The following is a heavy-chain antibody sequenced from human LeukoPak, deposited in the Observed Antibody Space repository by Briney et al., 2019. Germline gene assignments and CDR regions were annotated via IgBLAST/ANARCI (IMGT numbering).Heavy chain of an antibody. V-gene: IGHV3-23*01. Sequence: GGSLRLSCAASGFTFNTYGMNWVRQAPGKGLEWVSAISGSGGSTYYADSVKGRFTISRDNSKNTLYLQMHSLRAEDTAVYYCAGRGSGSYFDYWGQGTLVAVSS. J-gene: IGHJ4*02. D-gene: IGHD3-10*01. CDR3: AGRGSGSYFDY. CDR1: GFTFNTYG. CDR2: ISGSGGST.